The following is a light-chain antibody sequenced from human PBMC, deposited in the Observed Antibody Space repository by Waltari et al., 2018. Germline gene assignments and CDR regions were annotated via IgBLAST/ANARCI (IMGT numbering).Light chain of an antibody. CDR1: QSVSAY. CDR3: HQRTSWPLT. V-gene: IGKV3-11*01. J-gene: IGKJ4*01. Sequence: EVVLTQPPATLSLSPGERATLSCRASQSVSAYLAWYQQKPGQAPRLLIYDASNRATGIPARFSGSGSGTDFTLTISSLEPEDFAVYYCHQRTSWPLTFGGGTKVEIK. CDR2: DAS.